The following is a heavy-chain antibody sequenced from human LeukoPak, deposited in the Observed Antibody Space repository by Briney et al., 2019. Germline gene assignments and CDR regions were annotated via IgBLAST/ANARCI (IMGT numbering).Heavy chain of an antibody. CDR2: INQDGTEK. Sequence: PGESLRLSCAASGFSFSTYWMTWVRQAPGKGLEWVANINQDGTEKYYVDSVKGRFTISRDNAKNSLSLQMNNLRAEDTAVYYCARPLMYYYGSETYFWFDPWGQGTLVTVSS. CDR3: ARPLMYYYGSETYFWFDP. D-gene: IGHD3-10*01. V-gene: IGHV3-7*01. J-gene: IGHJ5*02. CDR1: GFSFSTYW.